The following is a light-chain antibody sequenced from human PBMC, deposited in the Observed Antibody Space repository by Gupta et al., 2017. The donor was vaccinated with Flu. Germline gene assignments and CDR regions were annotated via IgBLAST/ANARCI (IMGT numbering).Light chain of an antibody. CDR2: GVN. CDR3: TSYTSDTTLV. J-gene: IGLJ2*01. V-gene: IGLV2-14*01. CDR1: SIDIGAYNY. Sequence: SITISCTGTSIDIGAYNYVCWYQQPPDKAPKLIIYGVNNRASGISDRFSASKSGNTASLTISGLQAEDEADYYCTSYTSDTTLVFGGGTKLTVL.